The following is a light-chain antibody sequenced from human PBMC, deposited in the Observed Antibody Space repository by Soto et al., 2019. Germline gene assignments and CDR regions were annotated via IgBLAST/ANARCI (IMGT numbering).Light chain of an antibody. CDR3: MQALQSPWT. V-gene: IGKV2-28*01. J-gene: IGKJ1*01. Sequence: DIVTTQSPLSLPVTPGEPSSISFSSSQSLLHNNGYNYLDWYLQKPGRSPQLLIYLGSNRASGVPDRFSGSGSGTDFTLKISRVEAEDVGVYYCMQALQSPWTFGQGTKVDIK. CDR2: LGS. CDR1: QSLLHNNGYNY.